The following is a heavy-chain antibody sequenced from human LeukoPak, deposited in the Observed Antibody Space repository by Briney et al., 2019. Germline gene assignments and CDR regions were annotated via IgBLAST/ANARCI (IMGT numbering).Heavy chain of an antibody. CDR3: ARVGIAAAGIDY. CDR2: ISYDGSNK. D-gene: IGHD6-13*01. CDR1: GFIFSSYA. Sequence: GGSLRLSCAASGFIFSSYAMHWVRQAPGKGLEWVAVISYDGSNKYYADSVKGRFTISRDNAKNSLYLQMNSLRAEDTAVYYCARVGIAAAGIDYWGQGTLVTVSS. J-gene: IGHJ4*02. V-gene: IGHV3-30-3*01.